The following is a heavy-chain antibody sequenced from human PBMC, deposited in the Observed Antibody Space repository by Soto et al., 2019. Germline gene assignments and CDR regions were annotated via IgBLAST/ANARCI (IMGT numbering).Heavy chain of an antibody. Sequence: QVQLVQSGAEVQKPGSSVKVSCKASGGTFSSYTISWVRQAPGQGLEWMGRIIHILGIANYAQKFQGRVTITAEKCKSTAYMELSSLRSEDTAVYYCAGKSFSHNLGELSPFEYWGQGTLVTVYS. CDR2: IIHILGIA. D-gene: IGHD3-16*02. J-gene: IGHJ4*02. CDR3: AGKSFSHNLGELSPFEY. V-gene: IGHV1-69*02. CDR1: GGTFSSYT.